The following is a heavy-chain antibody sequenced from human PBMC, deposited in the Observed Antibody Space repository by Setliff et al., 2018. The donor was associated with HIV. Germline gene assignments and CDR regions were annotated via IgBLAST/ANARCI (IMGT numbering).Heavy chain of an antibody. CDR3: AREGGGIVAAVHFDY. Sequence: SETLSLTCAVYGGSFSGYYWSWIRQPPGKGLEWIGEINHSESTNYNPSFKSRVTISVDTSKNQYSLKLSSVTAADTAVYYCAREGGGIVAAVHFDYWGQGTLVTVSS. J-gene: IGHJ4*02. V-gene: IGHV4-34*01. CDR2: INHSEST. D-gene: IGHD6-13*01. CDR1: GGSFSGYY.